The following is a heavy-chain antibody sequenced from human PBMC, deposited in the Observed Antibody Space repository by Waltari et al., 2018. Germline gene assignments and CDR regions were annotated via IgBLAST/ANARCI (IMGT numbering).Heavy chain of an antibody. V-gene: IGHV1-2*06. D-gene: IGHD5-12*01. CDR2: INPTSGGT. Sequence: QVQLVQSGAEVKKPGASVTVSCKASGYTFTGYYMQWVRPAPGQGLEWMGRINPTSGGTNYAQKFQGRVTMTRDTSISTAYMELSRLRSDDTAVYYCAVSYSGYDAAYYFDYWGQGTLVTVSS. J-gene: IGHJ4*02. CDR3: AVSYSGYDAAYYFDY. CDR1: GYTFTGYY.